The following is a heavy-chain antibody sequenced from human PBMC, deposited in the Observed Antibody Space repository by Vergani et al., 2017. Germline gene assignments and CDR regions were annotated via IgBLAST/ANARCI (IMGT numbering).Heavy chain of an antibody. D-gene: IGHD1-26*01. CDR1: GFTFSSYW. V-gene: IGHV3-7*01. CDR3: AKDLSGATYYYYGMDV. CDR2: IKQDGSEK. J-gene: IGHJ6*02. Sequence: EVQLVESGGGLVQPGGSLRLSCAASGFTFSSYWMSWVRQAPGKGLEWVANIKQDGSEKYYVDSVKGRFTISRDNAKNSLYLQMNSLRAEDTAVYYCAKDLSGATYYYYGMDVWGQGTTVTVSS.